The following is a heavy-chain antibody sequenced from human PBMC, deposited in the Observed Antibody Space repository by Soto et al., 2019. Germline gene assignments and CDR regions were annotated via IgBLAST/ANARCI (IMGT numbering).Heavy chain of an antibody. CDR3: AKDGSGSYQPTFFDY. J-gene: IGHJ4*02. Sequence: EVQLLESGGGLVQPGGSLRLSCAVSGITFRSYAMSWVRQAPGKGLEWVSGVSGDTGSTFYADSVKGRCIVSRDNSKNTLYLNMNSLRADDTAVYYCAKDGSGSYQPTFFDYWGQGTLVTVSS. D-gene: IGHD1-26*01. V-gene: IGHV3-23*01. CDR1: GITFRSYA. CDR2: VSGDTGST.